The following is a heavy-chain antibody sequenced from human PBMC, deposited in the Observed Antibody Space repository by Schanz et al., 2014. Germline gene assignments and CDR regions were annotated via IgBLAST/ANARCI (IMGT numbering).Heavy chain of an antibody. CDR2: IGGDASRT. J-gene: IGHJ3*02. Sequence: EVHLVESGGGLVQPGGSLRLSCAASGFNFITFAMSWVRQAPGKGPEWVSAIGGDASRTYYADSVKGRFTISRDNSKNTLYLQMNSLRAEDTALYYCASERGYSYGYGAFDIWGQGTMVTVSS. CDR1: GFNFITFA. D-gene: IGHD5-18*01. V-gene: IGHV3-23*04. CDR3: ASERGYSYGYGAFDI.